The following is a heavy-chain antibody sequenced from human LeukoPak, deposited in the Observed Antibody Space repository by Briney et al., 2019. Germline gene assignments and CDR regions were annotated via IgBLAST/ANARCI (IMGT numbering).Heavy chain of an antibody. CDR3: ARQPPSCSGGSCYSSVYGMDV. CDR2: IYPGDSDT. Sequence: GESLKISCKGSGYSFISYWIGWVRQMPGKGLEWMGIIYPGDSDTRYSPSFQGQVTISADKSISTAYLQWSSLKASDTAMYYCARQPPSCSGGSCYSSVYGMDVWGQGTTVTVSS. CDR1: GYSFISYW. V-gene: IGHV5-51*01. J-gene: IGHJ6*02. D-gene: IGHD2-15*01.